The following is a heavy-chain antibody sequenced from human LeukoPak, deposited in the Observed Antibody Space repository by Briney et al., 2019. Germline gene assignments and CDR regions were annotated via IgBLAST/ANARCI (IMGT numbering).Heavy chain of an antibody. V-gene: IGHV3-30*02. Sequence: AGGSLRLSCAASGFTFSSYGMHWVRQAPGKGLEWVAFIRYDGSNKYYADSVKGRFTISRDNSKNTLYLQMNSLRAEDTAVYYCVKEGYTAMELDFDYWGQGTLVTVSS. CDR1: GFTFSSYG. CDR2: IRYDGSNK. D-gene: IGHD5-18*01. CDR3: VKEGYTAMELDFDY. J-gene: IGHJ4*02.